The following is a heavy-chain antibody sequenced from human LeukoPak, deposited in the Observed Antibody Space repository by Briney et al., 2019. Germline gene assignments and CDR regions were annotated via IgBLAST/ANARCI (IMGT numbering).Heavy chain of an antibody. CDR2: IKYDGSEK. Sequence: GGSLRLSCAASGFTFSTYWMSWVRQAPGKGLEWVANIKYDGSEKYYVDSVKGRFTISRDNAKNSLYLQMNSLRAEDTAVYYCARDRSDILTGYNDAFDIWGQGTTVTVSS. D-gene: IGHD3-9*01. CDR3: ARDRSDILTGYNDAFDI. CDR1: GFTFSTYW. V-gene: IGHV3-7*01. J-gene: IGHJ3*02.